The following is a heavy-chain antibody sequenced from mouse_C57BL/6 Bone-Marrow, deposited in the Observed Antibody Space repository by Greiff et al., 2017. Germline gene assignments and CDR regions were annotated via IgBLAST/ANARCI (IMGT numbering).Heavy chain of an antibody. J-gene: IGHJ3*01. V-gene: IGHV5-4*03. CDR2: ISDGGSYT. CDR3: ATPTVPFAY. D-gene: IGHD1-1*01. CDR1: GFTFSSYA. Sequence: DVMLVESGGGLVKPGGSLKLSCAASGFTFSSYAMSWVRQTPEKRLEWVATISDGGSYTYYPDNVKGRFTISRDNAKNNLYLQMSHLKSEDTAMYYCATPTVPFAYWGQGTLVTVSA.